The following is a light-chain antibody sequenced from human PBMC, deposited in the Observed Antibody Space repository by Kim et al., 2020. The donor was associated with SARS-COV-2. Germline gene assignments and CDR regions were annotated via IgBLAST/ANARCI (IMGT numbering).Light chain of an antibody. CDR3: QQYYLWPRT. Sequence: EIVMTQSPAALSVSPGEGVTLSCRASQRINNNLAWYHQKPGQAPRLVIYGASTRATGIPARFSGSGSGTEFTLTISSLQPEDSAVYYWQQYYLWPRTFGVGTKVDIK. V-gene: IGKV3-15*01. J-gene: IGKJ4*02. CDR2: GAS. CDR1: QRINNN.